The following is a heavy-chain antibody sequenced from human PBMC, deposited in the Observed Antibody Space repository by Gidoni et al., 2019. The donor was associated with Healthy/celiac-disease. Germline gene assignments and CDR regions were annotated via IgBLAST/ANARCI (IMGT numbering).Heavy chain of an antibody. CDR2: IIPIFGTA. CDR1: GGTFSSYA. D-gene: IGHD3-16*01. Sequence: VQLVQSGAEVQKPGSSVKVSCKASGGTFSSYAISWVRQAPGQGLEWMGGIIPIFGTANYAQKFQGRGTITADKSTSTAYMELSSLRSEDTAVYYCARDGFEYVYYYGMDVWGQGTTVTVSS. V-gene: IGHV1-69*06. CDR3: ARDGFEYVYYYGMDV. J-gene: IGHJ6*02.